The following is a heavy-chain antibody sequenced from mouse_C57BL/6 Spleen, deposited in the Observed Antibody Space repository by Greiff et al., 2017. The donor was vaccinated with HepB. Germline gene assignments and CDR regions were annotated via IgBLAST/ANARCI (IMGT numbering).Heavy chain of an antibody. Sequence: EVKVEESGEGLVKPGGSLKLSCAASGFTFSSYAMSWVRQTPEKRLEWVAYISSGGDYIYYADTVKGRITISRDNARNTLDRQMSSLKSEDTAMYSCTRARSYGYFDVWGTGATVTVSS. CDR3: TRARSYGYFDV. CDR1: GFTFSSYA. J-gene: IGHJ1*03. CDR2: ISSGGDYI. V-gene: IGHV5-9-1*02.